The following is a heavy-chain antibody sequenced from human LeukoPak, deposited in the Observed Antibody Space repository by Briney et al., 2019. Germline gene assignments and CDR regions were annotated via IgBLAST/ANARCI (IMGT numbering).Heavy chain of an antibody. CDR2: IRYDGSNK. D-gene: IGHD2-2*01. Sequence: PGGSLRLSCAASGFTFSSYGMHWVRQAPGKGLEWLAFIRYDGSNKYYADSVKGRFTISRDNSKNTLYLQMNSLRAEDTAVYYCAKDRLRYCSSTSCRGGFDYWGQGTLVTVSS. J-gene: IGHJ4*02. CDR3: AKDRLRYCSSTSCRGGFDY. CDR1: GFTFSSYG. V-gene: IGHV3-30*02.